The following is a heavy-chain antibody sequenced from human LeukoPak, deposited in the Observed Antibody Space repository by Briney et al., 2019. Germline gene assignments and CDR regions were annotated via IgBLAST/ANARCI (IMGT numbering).Heavy chain of an antibody. CDR3: ARDRDTRDWFDL. CDR2: IYPRVNT. CDR1: GGSISSYY. Sequence: SETLSLTCAVSGGSISSYYWSWIRQPAGKGLEWIGRIYPRVNTNYNPSLKSRVTMSVDTAKNQLSLKMRAVTAADTAVYFCARDRDTRDWFDLWGRGTLVTVSS. D-gene: IGHD3-9*01. V-gene: IGHV4-4*07. J-gene: IGHJ2*01.